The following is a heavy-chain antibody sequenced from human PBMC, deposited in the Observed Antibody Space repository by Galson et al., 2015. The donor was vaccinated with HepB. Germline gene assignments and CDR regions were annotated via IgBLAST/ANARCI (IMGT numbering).Heavy chain of an antibody. J-gene: IGHJ3*02. V-gene: IGHV3-23*01. D-gene: IGHD3-9*01. CDR2: ISGSGGST. CDR1: GFTFSSYA. CDR3: AKDRGPGSRYFDWLDAFDI. Sequence: SLRLSCAASGFTFSSYAMSWVRQAPGKGLEWVSAISGSGGSTYYADSVKGRFTISRDNSKNTLYLQMNSLRAEGTAVYYCAKDRGPGSRYFDWLDAFDIWGQGTMVTVSS.